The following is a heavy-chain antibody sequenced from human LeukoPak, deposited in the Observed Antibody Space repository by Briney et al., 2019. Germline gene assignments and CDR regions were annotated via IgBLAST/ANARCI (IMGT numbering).Heavy chain of an antibody. D-gene: IGHD6-19*01. V-gene: IGHV3-30*04. J-gene: IGHJ4*02. CDR2: ISYDGSNK. CDR3: ARDGYSSGWHDY. CDR1: GFTFSNYA. Sequence: PGRSLRLSCAASGFTFSNYAMHWVRQAPGKGLEWVAVISYDGSNKYYADSVKGRFTISRDNSKNTLYLQMNSLRAEDTAVYYCARDGYSSGWHDYWGQGTLVTVSS.